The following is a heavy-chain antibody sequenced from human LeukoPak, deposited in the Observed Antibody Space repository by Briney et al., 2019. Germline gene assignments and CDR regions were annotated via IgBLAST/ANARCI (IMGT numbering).Heavy chain of an antibody. CDR1: GFGFRNYG. CDR3: AKDADTATIIYWYFDL. D-gene: IGHD5-18*01. Sequence: PGRSLRLSCAASGFGFRNYGMHWVRQAPGKGLEWVAVISDDGRNKYYADSVRGRFTISRDNSKNMLYLQMNNLRPEDTAVYHCAKDADTATIIYWYFDLWGRGTLVTVSS. CDR2: ISDDGRNK. V-gene: IGHV3-30*18. J-gene: IGHJ2*01.